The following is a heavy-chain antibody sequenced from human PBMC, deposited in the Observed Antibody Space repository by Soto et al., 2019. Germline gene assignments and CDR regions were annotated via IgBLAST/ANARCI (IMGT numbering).Heavy chain of an antibody. CDR1: GYTFTSYG. J-gene: IGHJ6*02. V-gene: IGHV1-18*01. D-gene: IGHD6-19*01. Sequence: EASVKFSCKASGYTFTSYGIIWVRQAPGQGLEWMGWISAYNGNINYAQKLQGRVTMTTDTSTSTAYMELKSLRSDDTAVYYCAREVSSGWEYYYYGMDVWGQGTTVTVSS. CDR2: ISAYNGNI. CDR3: AREVSSGWEYYYYGMDV.